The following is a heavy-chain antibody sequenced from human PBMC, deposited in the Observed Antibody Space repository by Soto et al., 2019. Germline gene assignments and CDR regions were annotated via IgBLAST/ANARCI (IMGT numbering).Heavy chain of an antibody. D-gene: IGHD4-17*01. CDR3: ATSMTTVTTMGY. J-gene: IGHJ4*02. V-gene: IGHV1-8*01. CDR1: GYTFTSYD. Sequence: QVQLVQSGAEVKKPGASVKVSCKASGYTFTSYDINWVRQATGQGLEWMGWMNPNSGNTGYAQKFQGRVTMTRDTSISTAFMELSSLRSEDTAVYYCATSMTTVTTMGYWGQGTLVTVSS. CDR2: MNPNSGNT.